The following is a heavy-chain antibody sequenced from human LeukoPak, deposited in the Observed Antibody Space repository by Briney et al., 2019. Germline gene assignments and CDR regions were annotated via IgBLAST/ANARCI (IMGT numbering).Heavy chain of an antibody. Sequence: GGSLRLSCVASGFTFSSYWMTWVRQAPGKGLEWVGRIKSKTDGGTTDYAAPVKGRFTISRDDSKNTLYLQMNSLKTEDTAVYYCTTVVTLEWLLRDAFDIWGQGTMVTVSS. V-gene: IGHV3-15*01. CDR3: TTVVTLEWLLRDAFDI. CDR2: IKSKTDGGTT. CDR1: GFTFSSYW. D-gene: IGHD3-3*01. J-gene: IGHJ3*02.